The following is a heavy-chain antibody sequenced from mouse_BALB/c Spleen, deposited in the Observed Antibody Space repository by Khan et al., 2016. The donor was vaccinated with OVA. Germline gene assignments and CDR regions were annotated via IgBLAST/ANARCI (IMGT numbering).Heavy chain of an antibody. Sequence: QIQLVQSGPELKKPGETVKISCKASGYTFTNYGVNWVKQAPGKGLKWMGWINTYTGEPTYADDFKGRFAFSLETSSSTAYLQINNLKNEDTATYFSARGIYDGYLYGMDYWGKGTSGTVSS. V-gene: IGHV9-3-1*01. J-gene: IGHJ4*01. CDR1: GYTFTNYG. D-gene: IGHD2-3*01. CDR2: INTYTGEP. CDR3: ARGIYDGYLYGMDY.